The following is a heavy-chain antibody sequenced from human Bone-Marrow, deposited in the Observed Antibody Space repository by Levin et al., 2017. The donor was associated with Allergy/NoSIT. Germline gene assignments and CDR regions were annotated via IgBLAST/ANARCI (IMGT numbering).Heavy chain of an antibody. J-gene: IGHJ4*02. CDR3: SRPLYSNAPAQKY. D-gene: IGHD6-13*01. CDR1: GFTFGDYS. CDR2: VRSEASRGTT. V-gene: IGHV3-49*03. Sequence: QAGGSLRLSCTASGFTFGDYSMNWFRQAPGKGLEWVGLVRSEASRGTTEYATSVEGRFTISRDDSRSIAYLQMNSLKTEDTGVYFCSRPLYSNAPAQKYWGQGTLVTVSS.